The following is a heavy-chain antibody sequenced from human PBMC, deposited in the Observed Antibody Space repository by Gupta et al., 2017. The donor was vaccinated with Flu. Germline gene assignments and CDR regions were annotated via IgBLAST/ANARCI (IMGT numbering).Heavy chain of an antibody. D-gene: IGHD6-19*01. CDR3: ARGGGIAVAGD. V-gene: IGHV4-39*01. J-gene: IGHJ4*02. CDR2: IYYDVNT. Sequence: QLQLQESGPGLVKPSETLSLTCTVSGGSISPDGYYWSWIRQAPGKEVEWIWTIYYDVNTYYNPSLKSRVTVSGDTSKNQFSLNLNSVTAADTAVYFCARGGGIAVAGDWGQGTLVTVSS. CDR1: GGSISPDGYY.